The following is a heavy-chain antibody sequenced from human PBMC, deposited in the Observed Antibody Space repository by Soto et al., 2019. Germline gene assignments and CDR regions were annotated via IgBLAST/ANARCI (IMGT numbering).Heavy chain of an antibody. Sequence: ASVKVSCKASGYTFTSYYMHCVRQAPGQGLEWMGIINPSGGSTSYAQKFQGRVTMTRDTSTSTVYMELSSLRSEDTAVYYCARDGTYYYDSSGRNGAFDIWGQGTMVTV. D-gene: IGHD3-22*01. CDR1: GYTFTSYY. J-gene: IGHJ3*02. V-gene: IGHV1-46*03. CDR3: ARDGTYYYDSSGRNGAFDI. CDR2: INPSGGST.